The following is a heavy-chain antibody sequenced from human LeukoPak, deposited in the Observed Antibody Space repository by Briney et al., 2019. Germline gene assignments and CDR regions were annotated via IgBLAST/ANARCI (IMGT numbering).Heavy chain of an antibody. CDR3: VAGGGDF. D-gene: IGHD3-16*01. CDR2: ITQDAGDT. V-gene: IGHV3-7*01. CDR1: GFTFSNYW. Sequence: GGSLRLSCAASGFTFSNYWMNWVRQAPGKGLEWLAFITQDAGDTSYVDSVKGRFTISRYNAKNSGYLQMNSLRAEDTALYYCVAGGGDFWGQGTLVTVSS. J-gene: IGHJ4*02.